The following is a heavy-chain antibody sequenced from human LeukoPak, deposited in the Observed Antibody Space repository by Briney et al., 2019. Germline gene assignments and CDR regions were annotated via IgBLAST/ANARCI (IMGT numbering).Heavy chain of an antibody. CDR2: IYSSGST. Sequence: SETLSLTCTVSGDSISSYYWSWIRQPPGEGLEWIGYIYSSGSTNYNPSLTSRVTISVDTSKNQFSLKLSSVTAADTAVYYCARDPSYCSGGSCYARVGWFDPWGQGTLVTVSS. D-gene: IGHD2-15*01. V-gene: IGHV4-59*01. CDR1: GDSISSYY. CDR3: ARDPSYCSGGSCYARVGWFDP. J-gene: IGHJ5*02.